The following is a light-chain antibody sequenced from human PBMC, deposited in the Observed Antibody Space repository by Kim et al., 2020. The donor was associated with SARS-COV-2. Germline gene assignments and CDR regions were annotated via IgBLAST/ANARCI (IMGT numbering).Light chain of an antibody. V-gene: IGKV3-15*01. Sequence: LSPGEGATLSCRASHSVSTNLAWYQQKPGQAPRLLIFGASARATDIPARFSGSGSGTEFTLTISSLQSEDSSVYYCQQYNIWPLTFGGGTKVEIK. CDR2: GAS. J-gene: IGKJ4*01. CDR1: HSVSTN. CDR3: QQYNIWPLT.